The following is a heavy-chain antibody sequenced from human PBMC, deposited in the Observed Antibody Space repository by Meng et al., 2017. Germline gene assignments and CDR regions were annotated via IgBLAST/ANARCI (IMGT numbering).Heavy chain of an antibody. CDR2: INHSGST. J-gene: IGHJ5*02. V-gene: IGHV4-34*01. CDR3: ARGLRITMVRGVKGWFDP. D-gene: IGHD3-10*01. Sequence: QGQLQPGGAGLLEPSETPSLTCAVYGGSFSGYSWSWIRQPPGKGLEWIGEINHSGSTNYNPSLKSRVTISVDTSKNQFSLKLSSVTAADTAVYYCARGLRITMVRGVKGWFDPWGQGTLVTVSS. CDR1: GGSFSGYS.